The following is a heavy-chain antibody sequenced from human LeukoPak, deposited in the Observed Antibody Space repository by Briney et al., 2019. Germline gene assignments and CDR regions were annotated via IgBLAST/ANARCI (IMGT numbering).Heavy chain of an antibody. CDR2: ISYDGSNK. J-gene: IGHJ2*01. Sequence: GGSLRLSCAASGFTFSTYGMHWVRQAPGKGLEWVAVISYDGSNKYYADSVKGRFTISRDNSKNTLYLQMNSLRAEDTAVYYCAKKFSSSLWYFDLWGRGTLVTVSS. V-gene: IGHV3-30*18. CDR1: GFTFSTYG. CDR3: AKKFSSSLWYFDL. D-gene: IGHD6-13*01.